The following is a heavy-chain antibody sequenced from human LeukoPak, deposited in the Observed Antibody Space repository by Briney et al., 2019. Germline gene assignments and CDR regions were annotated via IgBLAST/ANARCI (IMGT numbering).Heavy chain of an antibody. D-gene: IGHD6-19*01. CDR3: ARGVSSGWYGTYYFDY. V-gene: IGHV4-39*07. CDR1: GGSISSSSYY. J-gene: IGHJ4*02. CDR2: IHYSGST. Sequence: SETLSLTCTVSGGSISSSSYYWGWIRQPPGKGLEWIGNIHYSGSTYYNPSLKSRVTISVDTSKNQFSLKLSSVTAADTAMYYCARGVSSGWYGTYYFDYWGQGTLVSVSS.